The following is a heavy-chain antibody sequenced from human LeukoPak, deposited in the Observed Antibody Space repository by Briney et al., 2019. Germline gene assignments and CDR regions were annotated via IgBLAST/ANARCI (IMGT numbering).Heavy chain of an antibody. CDR2: IIPIFGTA. CDR3: ARTHPLRHRSHWFAP. CDR1: GGTFSSYA. Sequence: SVKVSCKASGGTFSSYAISWVRQAPGQGLEWMGGIIPIFGTANYAQKFQGRVTITTDESTSTAYMELSSLRSEDTAVYYCARTHPLRHRSHWFAPWGQGTLVTVSS. V-gene: IGHV1-69*05. D-gene: IGHD2-15*01. J-gene: IGHJ5*02.